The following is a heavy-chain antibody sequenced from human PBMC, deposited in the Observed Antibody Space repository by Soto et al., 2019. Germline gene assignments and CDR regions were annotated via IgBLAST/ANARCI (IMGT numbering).Heavy chain of an antibody. V-gene: IGHV3-30-3*01. J-gene: IGHJ5*02. CDR3: ASMFGSSVGEVLNWFDP. CDR1: GFTFSRYV. D-gene: IGHD3-10*02. CDR2: ISYDESKK. Sequence: QVQLVESGGGVVQPGRSLRLSCAASGFTFSRYVMHWVRQAPDKGLEWVAVISYDESKKYYADSVKGRFTISRDNSKNTLYLQMDSLRAEDTAIYYCASMFGSSVGEVLNWFDPWGQGTLVTVSS.